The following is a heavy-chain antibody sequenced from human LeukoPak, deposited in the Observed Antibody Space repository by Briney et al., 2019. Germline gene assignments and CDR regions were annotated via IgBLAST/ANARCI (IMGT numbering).Heavy chain of an antibody. D-gene: IGHD4-11*01. V-gene: IGHV3-30*02. CDR3: ATEYSKGDV. CDR2: IRYDGSNT. CDR1: GFTFNFYG. Sequence: GGSLRLSCAASGFTFNFYGMHWVRQAPGKGLEWLAFIRYDGSNTYYADSAKGRFTISIDTSKTTVHLQMNSLRAEDAAVYYCATEYSKGDVWGQGTMITVSS. J-gene: IGHJ3*01.